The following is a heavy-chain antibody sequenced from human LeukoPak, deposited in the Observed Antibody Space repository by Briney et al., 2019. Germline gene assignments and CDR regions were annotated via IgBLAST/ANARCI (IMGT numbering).Heavy chain of an antibody. J-gene: IGHJ5*02. CDR1: GGSFSGYY. CDR3: ARGQSSYHPHWFDP. Sequence: SETLSLTCAVYGGSFSGYYWSWIRQPPGKGLEWIGEINHSGSTNYNPSLKSRVTISVDTSKNQFSLKLSSVTAANTAVYYCARGQSSYHPHWFDPWGQGTLVTVSS. D-gene: IGHD1-14*01. V-gene: IGHV4-34*01. CDR2: INHSGST.